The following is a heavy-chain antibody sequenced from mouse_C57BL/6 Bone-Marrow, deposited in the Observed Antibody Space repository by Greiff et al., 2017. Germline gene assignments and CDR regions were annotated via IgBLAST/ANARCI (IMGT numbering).Heavy chain of an antibody. J-gene: IGHJ3*01. V-gene: IGHV5-6*01. D-gene: IGHD1-1*01. CDR1: GFTFSSYG. CDR3: ARAYYYGSWFAY. CDR2: ISSGGSYT. Sequence: EVQVVESGGDLVKPGGSLKLSCAASGFTFSSYGMSWVRQTPDKRLEWVATISSGGSYTYYTDSVKGRFTISRDNAKNTLYLQMSSLKSEDTAMYYCARAYYYGSWFAYWGQGTLVTVSA.